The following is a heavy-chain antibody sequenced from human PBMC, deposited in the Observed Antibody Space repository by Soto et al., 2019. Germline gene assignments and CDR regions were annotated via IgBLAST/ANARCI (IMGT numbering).Heavy chain of an antibody. Sequence: QVQLQESGPGLVKPSGTLSLTCAVSGGSISSTNWWSWVRQSPGKGLEWIGENYHRGRNNYNPSLRGRDTISVDKSNNQFSLKIRSVTAADTAMYYCATLPPRIELAVLPIPTWGQGTLVTVTS. D-gene: IGHD2-2*02. CDR1: GGSISSTNW. V-gene: IGHV4-4*02. CDR3: ATLPPRIELAVLPIPT. J-gene: IGHJ4*02. CDR2: NYHRGRN.